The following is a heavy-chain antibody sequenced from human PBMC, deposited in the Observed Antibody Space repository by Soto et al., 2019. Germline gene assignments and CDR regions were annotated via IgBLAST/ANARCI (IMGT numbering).Heavy chain of an antibody. CDR1: GFTFSSYS. Sequence: EVQLVESGGGLVQPGGSLRLSCAASGFTFSSYSMNWVRQAPGKGLEWVSYISSSSSTTYYADSVKGRFTISRDNAKNSLYLQMNSLRAEDTAVYYCARDGVTMVRGAYYFDYWGQGTLVTVSS. J-gene: IGHJ4*02. D-gene: IGHD3-10*01. CDR2: ISSSSSTT. V-gene: IGHV3-48*01. CDR3: ARDGVTMVRGAYYFDY.